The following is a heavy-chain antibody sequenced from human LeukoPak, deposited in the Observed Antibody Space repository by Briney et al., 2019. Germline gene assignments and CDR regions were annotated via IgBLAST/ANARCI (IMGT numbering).Heavy chain of an antibody. Sequence: PSETLSLTCTVSGGSISSSSYYWGWIRQPPGKGLEWIGSIYYSGSTYYNPSLKSRVTISVDTSKNQFSLKLSSVTVADTAVYYCARWVSRYYYFDYWGQGTLVTVSS. V-gene: IGHV4-39*01. CDR3: ARWVSRYYYFDY. CDR1: GGSISSSSYY. CDR2: IYYSGST. J-gene: IGHJ4*02. D-gene: IGHD3-9*01.